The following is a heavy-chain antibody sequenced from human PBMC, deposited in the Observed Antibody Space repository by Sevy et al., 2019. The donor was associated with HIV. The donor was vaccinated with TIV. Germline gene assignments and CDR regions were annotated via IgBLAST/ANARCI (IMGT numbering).Heavy chain of an antibody. CDR3: TRDGPTGYYDSSGYPYYFDY. V-gene: IGHV3-49*03. J-gene: IGHJ4*02. CDR2: IRSKAYGGTT. D-gene: IGHD3-22*01. CDR1: GFTFGDYA. Sequence: GGSLILSCTASGFTFGDYAMSWFRQAPGKGLEWVGFIRSKAYGGTTEYAASVKGRFTISRDDSKSIAYLQMNSLKTEDTAVYYCTRDGPTGYYDSSGYPYYFDYWGQGTLVTVSS.